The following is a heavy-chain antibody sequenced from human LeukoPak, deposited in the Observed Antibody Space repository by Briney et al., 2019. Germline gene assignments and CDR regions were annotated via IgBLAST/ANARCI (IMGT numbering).Heavy chain of an antibody. J-gene: IGHJ5*02. CDR2: IYHSGST. Sequence: KPSETLSLTCAVSGDSISSANWWSWVRQPPGKGLEWIGEIYHSGSTNYNPSLKSRVTTSVDTSKNQFSLKLSSVTAADTAVYYCARVTYQLMYNWFDPWGQGTLVTVSS. CDR1: GDSISSANW. CDR3: ARVTYQLMYNWFDP. D-gene: IGHD2-2*01. V-gene: IGHV4-4*02.